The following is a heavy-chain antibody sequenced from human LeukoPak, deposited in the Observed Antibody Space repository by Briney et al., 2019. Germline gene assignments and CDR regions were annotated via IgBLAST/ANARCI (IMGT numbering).Heavy chain of an antibody. CDR2: ISAYNGNT. CDR3: ARGRIAARQNNWFDP. Sequence: VASVKVSCKASGYTFTSYGISWVRQAPGQGLEWMGWISAYNGNTNYAQKLQGRVTMTTDTSTSTAYMELRSLRSDDTAVYYCARGRIAARQNNWFDPWGQGTLVTVSS. J-gene: IGHJ5*02. V-gene: IGHV1-18*01. D-gene: IGHD6-6*01. CDR1: GYTFTSYG.